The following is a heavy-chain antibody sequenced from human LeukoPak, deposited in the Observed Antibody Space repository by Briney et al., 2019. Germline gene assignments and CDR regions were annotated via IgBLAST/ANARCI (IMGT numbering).Heavy chain of an antibody. CDR1: GGSLTNYY. V-gene: IGHV4-59*12. CDR3: ARGAIYGGYDY. J-gene: IGHJ4*02. D-gene: IGHD5-12*01. Sequence: PSETLSLTCIVSGGSLTNYYWTWIRQPPGKGLEWIGYIYYSGSTNYNPSLQSRVTILVDTSKNQFSLKLSSVTAADTAVYYCARGAIYGGYDYWGQGTLVTVSS. CDR2: IYYSGST.